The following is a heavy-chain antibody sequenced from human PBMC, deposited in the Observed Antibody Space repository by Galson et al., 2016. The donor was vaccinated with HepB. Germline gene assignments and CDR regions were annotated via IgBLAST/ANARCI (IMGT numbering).Heavy chain of an antibody. V-gene: IGHV3-21*06. J-gene: IGHJ3*01. CDR1: GFTSNAFA. CDR2: ISHTSNYL. Sequence: SLRLSCAASGFTSNAFAMIWVRQAPGKGLQWVSSISHTSNYLKYADSVKGRFTTSRDHGRNSLFLQMDSLRPEDTALYYCAIARSTATSEYDAFDVWGQGTMVIVSS. D-gene: IGHD2-21*02. CDR3: AIARSTATSEYDAFDV.